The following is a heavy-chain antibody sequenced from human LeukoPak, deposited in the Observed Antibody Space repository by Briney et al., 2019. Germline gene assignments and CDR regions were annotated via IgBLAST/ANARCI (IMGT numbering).Heavy chain of an antibody. J-gene: IGHJ6*02. CDR1: GFTFGDHA. V-gene: IGHV3-49*04. Sequence: PGRSLRLSCTGSGFTFGDHAMGWVRQAPGKGVEGVGLIRSKAYGATTEYAASVKGRFTISRDDSKSIAYLQMNSLMTEDTAVYYCARGPIWLYSGMDVWGQGTTVTVSS. CDR3: ARGPIWLYSGMDV. CDR2: IRSKAYGATT. D-gene: IGHD3-9*01.